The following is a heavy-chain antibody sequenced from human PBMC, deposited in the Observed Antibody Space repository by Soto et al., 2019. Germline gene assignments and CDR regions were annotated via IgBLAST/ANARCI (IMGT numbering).Heavy chain of an antibody. D-gene: IGHD1-26*01. CDR2: IKSKTDGGKT. CDR1: GFTFSNAW. J-gene: IGHJ3*02. V-gene: IGHV3-15*01. CDR3: TTKRPGYSGSYYAFDI. Sequence: GGSLRLSCAASGFTFSNAWMSWVRQAPGKGLEWVGRIKSKTDGGKTDYAAPVKGRFTISRDDSKNTLYLQMNSLKTEDTAVYYCTTKRPGYSGSYYAFDIWGQGTMVTVSS.